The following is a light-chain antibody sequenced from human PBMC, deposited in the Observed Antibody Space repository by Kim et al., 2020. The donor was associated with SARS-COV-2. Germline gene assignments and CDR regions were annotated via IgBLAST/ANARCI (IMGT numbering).Light chain of an antibody. CDR3: QQYGSSHT. CDR2: GAS. Sequence: SLSTGESAPLACSASQSVSSSSLAWSQQKPGQAPRLLIYGASSRATGIPDRFSGSGSGTDFTLTISRLEPEDFAVYYCQQYGSSHTFGGGTKLEI. V-gene: IGKV3-20*01. J-gene: IGKJ4*01. CDR1: QSVSSSS.